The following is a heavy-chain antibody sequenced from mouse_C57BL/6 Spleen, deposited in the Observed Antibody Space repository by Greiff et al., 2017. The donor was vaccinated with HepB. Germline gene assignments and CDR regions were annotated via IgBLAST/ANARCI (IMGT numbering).Heavy chain of an antibody. V-gene: IGHV3-6*01. CDR3: AREGPDYAMDY. CDR1: GYSITSGYY. CDR2: ISYDGSN. J-gene: IGHJ4*01. Sequence: EVKLEESGPGLVKPSQSLSLTCSVTGYSITSGYYWNWIRQFPGNKLEWMGYISYDGSNNYNPSLKNRISITRDTSKNQFFLKLNSVTTEDTATYYCAREGPDYAMDYWGQGTSVTVSS.